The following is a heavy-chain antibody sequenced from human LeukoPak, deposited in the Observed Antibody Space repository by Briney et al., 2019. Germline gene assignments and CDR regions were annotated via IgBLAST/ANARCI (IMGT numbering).Heavy chain of an antibody. J-gene: IGHJ4*02. V-gene: IGHV4-30-4*08. D-gene: IGHD1-26*01. CDR1: GGSISSGDYY. CDR3: ASLRAIATFDY. Sequence: SETLSLTCTVSGGSISSGDYYWSWIRQPPGKGLEWIGYIYYSGSTYYNPSLKSRVTISVDTSKNQFSLKLSSVTAADTAVYYCASLRAIATFDYWGQGTLVTVSS. CDR2: IYYSGST.